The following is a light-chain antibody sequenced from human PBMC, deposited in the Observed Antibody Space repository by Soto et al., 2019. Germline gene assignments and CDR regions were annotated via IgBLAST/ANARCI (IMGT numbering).Light chain of an antibody. Sequence: QSVLTQPASVSGSPGQSITISCTGTSSDVGGYNYVSWYQQHPGKAPKLMIYDVSNRPSGVSNRFSGSKSGNTASLTISGLQAEDEADYYCSSYTSSNNFVVFGGGTKVTVL. CDR3: SSYTSSNNFVV. CDR1: SSDVGGYNY. CDR2: DVS. J-gene: IGLJ2*01. V-gene: IGLV2-14*01.